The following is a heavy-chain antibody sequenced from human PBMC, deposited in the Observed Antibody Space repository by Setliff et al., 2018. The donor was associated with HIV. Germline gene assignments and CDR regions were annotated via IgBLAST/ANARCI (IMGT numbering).Heavy chain of an antibody. J-gene: IGHJ2*01. D-gene: IGHD1-1*01. V-gene: IGHV1-2*02. CDR2: INPESGGT. CDR1: GYSFSGHF. CDR3: TRGGRVPGHWYFDL. Sequence: ASVKVSCKASGYSFSGHFMVWVRQAPGHGLEWMGWINPESGGTSYAQKFQGRVTMTTDTSITTAFMELYNLTPDDTAAYYCTRGGRVPGHWYFDLWGRGALVTVSS.